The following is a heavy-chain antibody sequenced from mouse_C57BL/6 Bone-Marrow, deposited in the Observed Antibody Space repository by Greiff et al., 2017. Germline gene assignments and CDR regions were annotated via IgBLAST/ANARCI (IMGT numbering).Heavy chain of an antibody. CDR2: IWGVGST. Sequence: QVQLQQSGPGLVAPSQSLSITCTVSGFSLTSYGVDWVRQSPGKGLEWLGVIWGVGSTNYNSALKSRLSISKDNSKSQVFLNMNSLQTDDTAMYYCARRGNYFAWFAYWGQGTLVTVSA. J-gene: IGHJ3*01. D-gene: IGHD2-1*01. CDR1: GFSLTSYG. V-gene: IGHV2-6*01. CDR3: ARRGNYFAWFAY.